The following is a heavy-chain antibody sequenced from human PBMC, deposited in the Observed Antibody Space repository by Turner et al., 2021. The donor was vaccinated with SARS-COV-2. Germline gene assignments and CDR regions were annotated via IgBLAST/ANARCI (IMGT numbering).Heavy chain of an antibody. Sequence: EVQLVESGGVLVQPGRSLRLSCAASGFTFDDYAMHWVRQAPGKGLEWVSGISWNSGSIGYADSVKGRFTMSRDNAKNSLYLQMNSLRAEDTALYYCAKDRGYDILTDYSPYFDYWGQGTLVTVSS. CDR3: AKDRGYDILTDYSPYFDY. D-gene: IGHD3-9*01. V-gene: IGHV3-9*01. J-gene: IGHJ4*02. CDR1: GFTFDDYA. CDR2: ISWNSGSI.